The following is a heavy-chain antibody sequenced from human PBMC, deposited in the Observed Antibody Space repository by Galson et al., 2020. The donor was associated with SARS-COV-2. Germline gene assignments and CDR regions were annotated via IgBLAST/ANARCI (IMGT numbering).Heavy chain of an antibody. D-gene: IGHD4-4*01. Sequence: GESLKPSCKASGYTFTRYYIHWQRQAPGQGHEWKAIIHPSGGGTTYAQKFQGRVTMTRDTSTSTVYMELSRLRSEDTAVYYCARDSQGGNDYNYLLFWGQGTLVTGSS. J-gene: IGHJ4*02. CDR2: IHPSGGGT. CDR3: ARDSQGGNDYNYLLF. CDR1: GYTFTRYY. V-gene: IGHV1-46*01.